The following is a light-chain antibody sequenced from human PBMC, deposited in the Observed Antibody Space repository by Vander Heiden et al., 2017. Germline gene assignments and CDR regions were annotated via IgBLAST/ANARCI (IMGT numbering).Light chain of an antibody. Sequence: EIVMTQFTAPLSVPPGERATLSCRASQSVSSNLAWYQQKPGQAPRLLIYGASTRATGIPARFSGSGSGTEVTLTISSLQSEDFAVYYCQQYNNWPPITFGQGTRLEIK. CDR3: QQYNNWPPIT. V-gene: IGKV3-15*01. J-gene: IGKJ5*01. CDR2: GAS. CDR1: QSVSSN.